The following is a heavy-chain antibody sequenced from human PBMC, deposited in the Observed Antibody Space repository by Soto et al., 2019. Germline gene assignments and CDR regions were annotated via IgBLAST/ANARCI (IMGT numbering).Heavy chain of an antibody. CDR1: GYSFSGYW. D-gene: IGHD3-22*01. Sequence: PGESLKISCKGSGYSFSGYWITWVRQKPGKGLEWMGRIDPSDSQTYYSPSFRGHVTTSVTKSITTVFLQWSSLRASDTAMYYCARQIYDSDTGPNFQYYFDSWGQGTPVTASS. J-gene: IGHJ4*02. V-gene: IGHV5-10-1*01. CDR2: IDPSDSQT. CDR3: ARQIYDSDTGPNFQYYFDS.